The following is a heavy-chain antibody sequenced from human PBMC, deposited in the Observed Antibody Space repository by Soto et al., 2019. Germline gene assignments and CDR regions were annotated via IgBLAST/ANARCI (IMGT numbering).Heavy chain of an antibody. J-gene: IGHJ5*01. CDR1: GFIFGNHG. CDR2: INANAIDT. Sequence: GGSLRLSCAASGFIFGNHGMTWVRQAPGRALEWVSTINANAIDTHYADSVKGRFTISRDNSKNTLFLQMNRLRAEDTAVYYCAKGSDWFDSWGQGTLVTVSS. CDR3: AKGSDWFDS. V-gene: IGHV3-23*01.